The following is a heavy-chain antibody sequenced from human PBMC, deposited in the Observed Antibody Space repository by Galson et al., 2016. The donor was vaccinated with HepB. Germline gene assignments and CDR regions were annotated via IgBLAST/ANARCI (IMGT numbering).Heavy chain of an antibody. J-gene: IGHJ5*02. D-gene: IGHD3-9*01. CDR3: ARGPEHYEILASSNWFDP. V-gene: IGHV1-8*01. CDR2: MDPKSGNT. CDR1: GYTFTSYD. Sequence: SVKVSCKASGYTFTSYDINWVRQATGQGPEWMGWMDPKSGNTGHAQKFRGRVTMSRNISISTAYMELSSLRSDDTAVYYCARGPEHYEILASSNWFDPWGQGTLVTVSS.